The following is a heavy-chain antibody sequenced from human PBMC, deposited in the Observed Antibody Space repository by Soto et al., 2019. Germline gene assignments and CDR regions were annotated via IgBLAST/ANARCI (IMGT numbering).Heavy chain of an antibody. CDR1: GYTFTSYG. CDR3: ARDSSGRAIFDS. Sequence: QVQLVQSGGEVKKPGASVKVSCRASGYTFTSYGISWVRQAPGQGLEWLGWTSASMVTNYAQKFQGRVTMTTDTSTSTSYMELRSLRFDDTAVYYCARDSSGRAIFDSWGKGTLVTVSS. D-gene: IGHD6-19*01. J-gene: IGHJ4*02. CDR2: TSASMVT. V-gene: IGHV1-18*01.